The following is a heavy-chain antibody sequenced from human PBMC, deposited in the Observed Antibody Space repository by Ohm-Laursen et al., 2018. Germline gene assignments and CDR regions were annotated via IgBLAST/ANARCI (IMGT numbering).Heavy chain of an antibody. J-gene: IGHJ4*02. D-gene: IGHD5-24*01. Sequence: ASVKVSCKASGYTFTGHHMHYVRQAPGQGLEWMAWINPNSGVTNYTQKFQGGVTLTRDTSISTAYMELSSLTYDDTAIYYCASGYGYSGLYYFDYWGQGTLVTVSS. CDR1: GYTFTGHH. V-gene: IGHV1-2*02. CDR2: INPNSGVT. CDR3: ASGYGYSGLYYFDY.